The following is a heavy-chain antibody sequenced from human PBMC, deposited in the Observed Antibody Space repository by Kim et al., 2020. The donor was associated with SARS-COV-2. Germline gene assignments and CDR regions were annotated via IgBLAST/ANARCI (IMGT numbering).Heavy chain of an antibody. CDR2: IIPIFGTA. D-gene: IGHD3-22*01. CDR1: GGTFSSYA. V-gene: IGHV1-69*13. J-gene: IGHJ3*02. CDR3: ASSRSYDSSGYSGAFDI. Sequence: SVKVSCKASGGTFSSYAISWVRQAPGQGLEWMGVIIPIFGTANYAQKFQGRVTITADESTSTAYMELSSLRSEDTAVYYCASSRSYDSSGYSGAFDIWGQGTMVTVSS.